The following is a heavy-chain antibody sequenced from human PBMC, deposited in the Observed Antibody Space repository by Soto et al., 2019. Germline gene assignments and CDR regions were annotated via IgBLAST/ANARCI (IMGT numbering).Heavy chain of an antibody. Sequence: PGGSLRLSCAASGFTFSSYAMSWVRQAPGKGLEWVSAISGSGGSTYYADSVKGRFTISRDNSKNTLYLQMNSLRAEDTAVYYCASSIAVAGTYWYWGQGTLVTVSS. CDR1: GFTFSSYA. D-gene: IGHD6-19*01. J-gene: IGHJ4*02. CDR2: ISGSGGST. CDR3: ASSIAVAGTYWY. V-gene: IGHV3-23*01.